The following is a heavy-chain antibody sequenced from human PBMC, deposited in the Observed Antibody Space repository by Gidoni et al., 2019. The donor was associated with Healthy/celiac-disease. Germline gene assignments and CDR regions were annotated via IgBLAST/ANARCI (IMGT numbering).Heavy chain of an antibody. CDR2: IYSGGST. Sequence: EVQMVESGGGLVQPGGSLRRSCAASGFTVSSNYLSWVRQAPGKGLEWVSVIYSGGSTYYADSVKGRFTISRDKSKHPPYLQMNSLRAEDTAVYYCARVYMEYYYDSSGAFDIWGQGTMVPVSS. CDR3: ARVYMEYYYDSSGAFDI. D-gene: IGHD3-22*01. V-gene: IGHV3-66*01. J-gene: IGHJ3*02. CDR1: GFTVSSNY.